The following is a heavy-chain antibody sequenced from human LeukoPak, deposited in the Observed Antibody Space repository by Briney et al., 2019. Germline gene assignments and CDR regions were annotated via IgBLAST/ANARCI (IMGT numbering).Heavy chain of an antibody. Sequence: SGTLSLTCAVSGGSLSSSNWWSWVRQPPGKGLEWIGYIYYSGSTIYNPSLKSRVTISVDTSKNQFSLNLTSVTAADTAVYYCARILSVVHYYYYYMDVWGKGTTVTVSS. CDR1: GGSLSSSNW. CDR3: ARILSVVHYYYYYMDV. CDR2: IYYSGST. J-gene: IGHJ6*03. D-gene: IGHD3-9*01. V-gene: IGHV4-4*02.